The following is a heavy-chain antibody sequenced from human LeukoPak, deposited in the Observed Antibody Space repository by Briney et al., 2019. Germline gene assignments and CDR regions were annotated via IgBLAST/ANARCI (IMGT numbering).Heavy chain of an antibody. J-gene: IGHJ5*02. CDR3: ARDANYDFWSGYYMFDP. V-gene: IGHV3-7*01. Sequence: GGSLRLSCAASGFTFSSYWMSWVSQAPVKRLEWVANIKQDGSEKYYVDSVKGRFTISRDNAKNSLYLQMNSLRAEDTAVYYCARDANYDFWSGYYMFDPWGQGTLVTVSS. CDR2: IKQDGSEK. CDR1: GFTFSSYW. D-gene: IGHD3-3*01.